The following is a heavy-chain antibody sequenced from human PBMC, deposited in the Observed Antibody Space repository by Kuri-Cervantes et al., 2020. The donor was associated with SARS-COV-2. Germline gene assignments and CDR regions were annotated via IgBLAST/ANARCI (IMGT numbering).Heavy chain of an antibody. J-gene: IGHJ6*03. D-gene: IGHD3-22*01. CDR1: GFTYSRNA. V-gene: IGHV3-64*01. CDR3: AKDRDTSGYYYYYMDV. CDR2: ISDNGGST. Sequence: GGSLRLSCAASGFTYSRNAMHWVRQAPGKGLEYVSSISDNGGSTYYANSVKGRFTISRDNSKNTLYLQMDNLRAEGMAVYYCAKDRDTSGYYYYYMDVWGKGTTVTVSS.